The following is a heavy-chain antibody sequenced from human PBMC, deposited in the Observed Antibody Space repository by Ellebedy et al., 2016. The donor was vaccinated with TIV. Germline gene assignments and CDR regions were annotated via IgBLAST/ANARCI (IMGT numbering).Heavy chain of an antibody. D-gene: IGHD1-26*01. Sequence: ASVKVSCXASGYTFTSYYMHWVRQAPGQGLEWMGIINPSGGSTSYAQKFQGRVTMTRDTSTSTVYMELRSLRSDDTAVYYCARWVNRGSYYIDYWGQGTLVTVSS. V-gene: IGHV1-46*01. CDR2: INPSGGST. CDR3: ARWVNRGSYYIDY. CDR1: GYTFTSYY. J-gene: IGHJ4*02.